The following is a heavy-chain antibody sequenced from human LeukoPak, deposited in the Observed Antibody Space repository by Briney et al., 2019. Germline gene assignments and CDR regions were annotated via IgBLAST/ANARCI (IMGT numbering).Heavy chain of an antibody. CDR2: INHSGST. J-gene: IGHJ6*02. D-gene: IGHD5-18*01. CDR1: GGSFSGYY. V-gene: IGHV4-34*01. Sequence: SETLSLTCAVYGGSFSGYYWSWIRQPPGKGLEWIGEINHSGSTNYSPSLKSRVTISVDTSKNQFSLKLSSVTAADTAVYYCARGPPRGYSYDSYYYYGMDVWGQGTTVTVSS. CDR3: ARGPPRGYSYDSYYYYGMDV.